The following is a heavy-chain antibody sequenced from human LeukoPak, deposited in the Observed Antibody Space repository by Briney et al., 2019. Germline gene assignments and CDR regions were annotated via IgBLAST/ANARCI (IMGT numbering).Heavy chain of an antibody. CDR2: ISGSGGST. CDR1: GFTFSSYA. V-gene: IGHV3-23*01. Sequence: GGSLRLSCAASGFTFSSYAMSWVRQAPGKGLEWVSGISGSGGSTYYADSVKGRFTISRDNSKNTLYLQMNSLRAEDTAVYYCAREGSAYSGSYYSPYYFDYWGQGTLVTVSS. D-gene: IGHD1-26*01. J-gene: IGHJ4*02. CDR3: AREGSAYSGSYYSPYYFDY.